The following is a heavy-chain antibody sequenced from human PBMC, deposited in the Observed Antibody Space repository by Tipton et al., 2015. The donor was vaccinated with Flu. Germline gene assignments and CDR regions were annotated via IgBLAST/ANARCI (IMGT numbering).Heavy chain of an antibody. V-gene: IGHV3-7*03. CDR3: AREIPGGATNLDY. CDR1: GFTVTSSY. D-gene: IGHD2-21*01. Sequence: SLRLSCAASGFTVTSSYMSWVRQAPGKGLEWVANIKQDGSEKNYVDSVKGRFTISRDNDKRSLYLQMNTLRAEDTAVYYCAREIPGGATNLDYWGQGTLVTVSS. J-gene: IGHJ4*02. CDR2: IKQDGSEK.